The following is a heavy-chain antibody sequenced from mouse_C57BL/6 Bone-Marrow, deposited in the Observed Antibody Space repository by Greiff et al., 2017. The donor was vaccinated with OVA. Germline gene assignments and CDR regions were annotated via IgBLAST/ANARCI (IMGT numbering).Heavy chain of an antibody. Sequence: QVQLKQPGAELAKPGASVKLSCKASGYTFTSYWMHWVKQRPGQGLEWIGYINPSSGYTKYNQKFKDKATLTADKSSSTAYMQLSSLTYEDSAVYYCARADYYSNWGWYFDVWGTGTTVTVSS. CDR1: GYTFTSYW. CDR3: ARADYYSNWGWYFDV. V-gene: IGHV1-7*01. CDR2: INPSSGYT. J-gene: IGHJ1*03. D-gene: IGHD2-5*01.